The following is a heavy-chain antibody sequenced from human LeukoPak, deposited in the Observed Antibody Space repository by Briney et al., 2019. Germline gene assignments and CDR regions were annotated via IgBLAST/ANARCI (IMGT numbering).Heavy chain of an antibody. J-gene: IGHJ5*02. D-gene: IGHD2-2*01. V-gene: IGHV1-2*02. Sequence: ASVKVSCKASGYTFSGYYIHWVRQAPGQGLEWMGSINPNSGDTQYAQKFQGRVTMTRDTSSSTAYMDLNSLISDDTAVYYCARVQYQLLFEGNWFDPWGQGTLVTVSS. CDR3: ARVQYQLLFEGNWFDP. CDR2: INPNSGDT. CDR1: GYTFSGYY.